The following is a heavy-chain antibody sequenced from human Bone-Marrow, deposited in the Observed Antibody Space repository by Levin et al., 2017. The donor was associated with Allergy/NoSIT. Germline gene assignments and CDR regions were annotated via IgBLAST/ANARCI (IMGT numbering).Heavy chain of an antibody. CDR1: GFTFSSYA. Sequence: SCAASGFTFSSYAMSWVRQAPGTGLEWVSAISGSGGTTSYADSVKGRFTISRDDSKSTLYLQINSLRAEDMAIYYCATHNTYGGFDYWGQGTLVTVSS. CDR3: ATHNTYGGFDY. V-gene: IGHV3-23*01. J-gene: IGHJ4*02. CDR2: ISGSGGTT. D-gene: IGHD4-17*01.